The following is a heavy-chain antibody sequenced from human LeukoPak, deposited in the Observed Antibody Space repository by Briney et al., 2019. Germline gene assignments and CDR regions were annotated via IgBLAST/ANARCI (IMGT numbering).Heavy chain of an antibody. V-gene: IGHV3-66*01. CDR1: GSTVSSNY. CDR2: IYSGGST. J-gene: IGHJ3*02. CDR3: ARDISSGYYDAFDI. D-gene: IGHD3-22*01. Sequence: GGSLRLSCAASGSTVSSNYMSWVRQAPGKGLEWVSVIYSGGSTYYADSVKGRFTISRDNSKNTLYLQMNSLRAEDTAVYYCARDISSGYYDAFDIWGQGTMVTVSS.